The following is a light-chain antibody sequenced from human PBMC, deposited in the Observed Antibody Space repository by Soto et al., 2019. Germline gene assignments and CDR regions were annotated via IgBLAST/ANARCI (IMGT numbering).Light chain of an antibody. Sequence: EIVLTQSPATLSSFPGDRATLSCRASQSVSSSYLASYQQKPGQAPRLLIYGASSRATGIPDRFSGSGSGTDFTLTISRLEPEDFAVYYCQQRGDWPPITFGQGTRLEIK. CDR1: QSVSSSY. CDR2: GAS. J-gene: IGKJ5*01. CDR3: QQRGDWPPIT. V-gene: IGKV3D-20*02.